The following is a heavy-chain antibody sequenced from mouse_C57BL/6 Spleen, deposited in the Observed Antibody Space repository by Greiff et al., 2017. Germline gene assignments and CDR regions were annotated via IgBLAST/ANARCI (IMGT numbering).Heavy chain of an antibody. CDR1: GYTFTSYT. CDR2: INPSSGYT. J-gene: IGHJ2*01. V-gene: IGHV1-4*01. CDR3: ARLGDYNGFDY. Sequence: QVQLQQSGAELARPGASVKMSCTASGYTFTSYTMHWVKQRHGQGLEWIGYINPSSGYTKYNQKFKDKATLTADKSSSTAYMQLSSLTSEESAVDYCARLGDYNGFDYWGQGTTLTVSS. D-gene: IGHD1-1*01.